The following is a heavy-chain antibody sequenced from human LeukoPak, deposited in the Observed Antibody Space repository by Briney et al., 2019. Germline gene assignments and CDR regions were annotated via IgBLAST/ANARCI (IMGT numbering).Heavy chain of an antibody. Sequence: SSETLSLTCAVYGGSFSGYYWSWIRQPPGKGLEWIGEINHSGSTNYNPSLKSRVTISVDTSKNQFSLKLSSVTAADTAVYYCARGWGGVLDYWGQGTLVTVSS. J-gene: IGHJ4*02. CDR2: INHSGST. CDR1: GGSFSGYY. CDR3: ARGWGGVLDY. V-gene: IGHV4-34*01. D-gene: IGHD3-16*01.